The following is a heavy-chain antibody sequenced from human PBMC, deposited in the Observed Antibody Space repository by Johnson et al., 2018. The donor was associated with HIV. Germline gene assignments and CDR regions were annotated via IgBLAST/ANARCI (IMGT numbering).Heavy chain of an antibody. D-gene: IGHD1-20*01. V-gene: IGHV3-30-3*01. Sequence: QVQLMESGGGVVQPGRSLRLSCAASGFTFSSYAMHWVRQAPGKGLEWVAVISYDGSNKYYADSVKGRFTISRDNSKNTLYLQMNSLRAEDMAVYYCARTNWNDGSGGAFDIWGQGTMVTVSS. CDR2: ISYDGSNK. CDR3: ARTNWNDGSGGAFDI. CDR1: GFTFSSYA. J-gene: IGHJ3*02.